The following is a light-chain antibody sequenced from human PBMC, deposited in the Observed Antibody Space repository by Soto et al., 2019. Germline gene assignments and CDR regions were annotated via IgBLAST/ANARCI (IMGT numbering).Light chain of an antibody. CDR3: QQRSNWPPLT. Sequence: EIVLPQSPATLYLSPGERATLSCRASQSVSSYLAWYQQKPGQATRLLISDASNRATGIPARFSGSGSGTDFTLTISSLEPEDFAVYYCQQRSNWPPLTFGGGTKVEIK. J-gene: IGKJ4*01. V-gene: IGKV3-11*01. CDR1: QSVSSY. CDR2: DAS.